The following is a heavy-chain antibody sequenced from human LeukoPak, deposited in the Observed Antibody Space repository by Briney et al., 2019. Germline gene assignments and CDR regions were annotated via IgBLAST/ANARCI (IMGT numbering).Heavy chain of an antibody. Sequence: RTGGSLRISCAASGFTFISYAMSWVRQAPVKGLEWVSIISGSGGSTYYADSVKGRFTISRDNSKNTLYLQMNSLRAEDTAVYYCAVCHWHSSGCRNDYWGQGTLVTVSS. V-gene: IGHV3-23*01. CDR3: AVCHWHSSGCRNDY. CDR2: ISGSGGST. J-gene: IGHJ4*02. D-gene: IGHD6-19*01. CDR1: GFTFISYA.